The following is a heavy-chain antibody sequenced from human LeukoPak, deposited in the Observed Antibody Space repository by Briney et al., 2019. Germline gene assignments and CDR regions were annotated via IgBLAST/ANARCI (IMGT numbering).Heavy chain of an antibody. CDR2: IIPIFGTA. J-gene: IGHJ4*02. V-gene: IGHV1-69*13. Sequence: SVKVSCQASGGTFSSYAISWVRQAPGQGLEWMGGIIPIFGTANYAQKFQGRVTITADESTSTAYMELSSLRSEDTAVYYCARVGQYCGGDCFDYWGQGTLVTVSS. D-gene: IGHD2-21*01. CDR3: ARVGQYCGGDCFDY. CDR1: GGTFSSYA.